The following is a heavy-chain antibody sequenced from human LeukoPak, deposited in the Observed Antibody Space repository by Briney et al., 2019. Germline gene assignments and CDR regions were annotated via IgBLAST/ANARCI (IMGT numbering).Heavy chain of an antibody. V-gene: IGHV3-7*01. CDR3: ARQQHSGSYGYFDY. Sequence: GGSLRLSCAASGFTFSLYWMSWVRQAPGKGLEWVANINQDESEKFYVDSVKGRYTISRDNAKNSLYLQMNSLRAEDTAVYYSARQQHSGSYGYFDYWGQGALVDVSS. D-gene: IGHD1-26*01. CDR2: INQDESEK. J-gene: IGHJ4*02. CDR1: GFTFSLYW.